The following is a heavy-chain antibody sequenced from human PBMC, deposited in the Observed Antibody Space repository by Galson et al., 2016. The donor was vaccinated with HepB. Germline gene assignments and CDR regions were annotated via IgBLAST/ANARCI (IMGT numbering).Heavy chain of an antibody. D-gene: IGHD5-12*01. J-gene: IGHJ3*02. CDR2: LNPTTGDT. CDR1: GYTFTNYD. V-gene: IGHV1-8*01. CDR3: ARAVYSGDDFGAFDM. Sequence: SVKVSCKGSGYTFTNYDINWVRQVTGQGLEWMGYLNPTTGDTGFAQTFQDRVTLTLNTSVSTAYLELSSLRSGDTALYFCARAVYSGDDFGAFDMWGQGTMVIVSS.